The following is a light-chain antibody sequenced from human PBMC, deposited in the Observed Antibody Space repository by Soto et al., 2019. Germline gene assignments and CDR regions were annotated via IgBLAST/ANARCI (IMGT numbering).Light chain of an antibody. V-gene: IGKV1-5*03. CDR1: QNIRSR. J-gene: IGKJ1*01. CDR3: QQYNNYWT. Sequence: DFQMTQSPSTLSASVGDRVTITCRASQNIRSRLAWFQQKPGKAPNLLIYKASTLESGVPLRFSGSGSDTEFTLTIKSLQPDDSATYYCQQYNNYWTFGQGTKVDIK. CDR2: KAS.